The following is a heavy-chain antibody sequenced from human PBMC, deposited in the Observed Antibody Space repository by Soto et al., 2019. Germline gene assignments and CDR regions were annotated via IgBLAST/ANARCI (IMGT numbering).Heavy chain of an antibody. CDR2: IYWDDDK. V-gene: IGHV2-5*02. D-gene: IGHD7-27*01. CDR3: AHSLIPNWGSRGAFDY. Sequence: QITLKESGPTLVKPTQTLTLTCTFSGFSLSTSGVGVGWIRQPPGKALEWLALIYWDDDKRYSPSLKSRLTINKDTSNNQVVITMTNMDPADTATYYCAHSLIPNWGSRGAFDYWGQGTLVTVSS. CDR1: GFSLSTSGVG. J-gene: IGHJ4*02.